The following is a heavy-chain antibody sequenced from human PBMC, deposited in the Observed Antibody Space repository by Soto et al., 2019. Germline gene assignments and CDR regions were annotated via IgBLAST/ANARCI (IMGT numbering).Heavy chain of an antibody. V-gene: IGHV2-5*02. CDR2: IYWDDDK. CDR3: AYRVTYRTYWDVGYFHP. D-gene: IGHD1-1*01. CDR1: GFSLTTSGVG. J-gene: IGHJ1*01. Sequence: QITLKESGPTLVEPTETLTLTCSFSGFSLTTSGVGVGWLRQAPGKALECLGIIYWDDDKRYNPSLKNRLTIRKDTSKNQVVLSMTYMEPVDTATYFCAYRVTYRTYWDVGYFHPWGQGTLVNVS.